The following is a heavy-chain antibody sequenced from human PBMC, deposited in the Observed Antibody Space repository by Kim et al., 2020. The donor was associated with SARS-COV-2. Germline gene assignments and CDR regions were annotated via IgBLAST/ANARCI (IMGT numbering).Heavy chain of an antibody. Sequence: GGSLRLSCAASGFIVTDNYMRWVRQAAGQGLEWVSTIYSDGSTFYEDSVKGRFTISRDNSKNTLYLQMEGLKAEDTAVYYCARDLPDPDHYPPQHFGMDVWGQGPTVNVSS. J-gene: IGHJ6*02. D-gene: IGHD2-2*01. CDR2: IYSDGST. CDR3: ARDLPDPDHYPPQHFGMDV. CDR1: GFIVTDNY. V-gene: IGHV3-53*01.